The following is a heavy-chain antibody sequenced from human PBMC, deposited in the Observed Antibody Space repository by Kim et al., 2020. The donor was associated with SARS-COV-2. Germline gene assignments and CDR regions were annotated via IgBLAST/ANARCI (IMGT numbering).Heavy chain of an antibody. CDR3: AKDTNWNYEEHWFDP. V-gene: IGHV3-9*01. D-gene: IGHD1-7*01. J-gene: IGHJ5*02. Sequence: SVKGRFTISRDNAKNSLYLQMNSLRAEDTALYYCAKDTNWNYEEHWFDPWGQGTLVTVSS.